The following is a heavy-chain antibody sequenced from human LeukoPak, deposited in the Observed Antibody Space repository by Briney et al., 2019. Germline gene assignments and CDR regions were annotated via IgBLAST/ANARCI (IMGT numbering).Heavy chain of an antibody. J-gene: IGHJ6*03. D-gene: IGHD2-2*01. CDR3: ARVNTRICSSTSCSQYYYYYMDV. Sequence: RGSLRLSCAASGFTFDDYGMSWVRHAPGKGLEWVSGINWNGGSTGYADSVKGRFTISRDNAKNSLYLQMNSLRAEDTALYYCARVNTRICSSTSCSQYYYYYMDVWGKGTTVTVSS. CDR2: INWNGGST. CDR1: GFTFDDYG. V-gene: IGHV3-20*04.